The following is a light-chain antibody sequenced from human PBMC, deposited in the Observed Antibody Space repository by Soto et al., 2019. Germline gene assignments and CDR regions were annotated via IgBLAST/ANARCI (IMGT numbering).Light chain of an antibody. CDR1: TGPVTSGHY. CDR2: DTD. J-gene: IGLJ1*01. CDR3: LLSYSGARGV. Sequence: QAVVTQEPSLTVSPGGTVTLTCASSTGPVTSGHYPYWFQQRAGQAPKTLIFDTDNKHSWTPARFSGFLLGDKAALTLSGAQPEDEADYYCLLSYSGARGVFGPGTKLTVL. V-gene: IGLV7-46*01.